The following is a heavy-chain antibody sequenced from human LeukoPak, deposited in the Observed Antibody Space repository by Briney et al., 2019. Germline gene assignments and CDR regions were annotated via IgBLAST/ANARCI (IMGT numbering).Heavy chain of an antibody. Sequence: ASVKVSCKASGYTFTGYYMHWVRQAPGQGLEWMGWINPNSGGTNYAQKFQGRVTMTRDTSISTAYMELSRLRSDDTAVYYCARILRRFGEFPFDHWGQGTLVTVSS. V-gene: IGHV1-2*02. CDR2: INPNSGGT. J-gene: IGHJ4*02. CDR3: ARILRRFGEFPFDH. D-gene: IGHD3-10*01. CDR1: GYTFTGYY.